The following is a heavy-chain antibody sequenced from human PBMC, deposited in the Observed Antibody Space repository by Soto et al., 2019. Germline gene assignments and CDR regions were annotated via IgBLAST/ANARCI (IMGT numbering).Heavy chain of an antibody. D-gene: IGHD3-9*01. CDR1: GGSISSGDYY. J-gene: IGHJ2*01. Sequence: QVQLQESGPGLVKPSQTLSLTCTVSGGSISSGDYYWSWIRQPPGKGLEWIGYIYYSGTTDYNPSLKSRVTISVDTSKNQFSLTRSSVTAADTAAYYCARADYNNDWYFDLWGRGTLVTVSS. V-gene: IGHV4-30-4*01. CDR3: ARADYNNDWYFDL. CDR2: IYYSGTT.